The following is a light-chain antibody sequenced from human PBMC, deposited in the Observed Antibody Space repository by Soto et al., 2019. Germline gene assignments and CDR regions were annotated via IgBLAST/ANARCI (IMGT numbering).Light chain of an antibody. V-gene: IGKV1-39*01. CDR3: QQSYTTPFT. CDR1: QNIDNS. J-gene: IGKJ3*01. Sequence: DLQMTQSPSSLSASVGDRVTITCRASQNIDNSLNWYQQKPGKAPRLLIYVASSLQSGVPSRFSGSGSVTEFTLTISSLQPEDFASYSCQQSYTTPFTFGPGTKVHV. CDR2: VAS.